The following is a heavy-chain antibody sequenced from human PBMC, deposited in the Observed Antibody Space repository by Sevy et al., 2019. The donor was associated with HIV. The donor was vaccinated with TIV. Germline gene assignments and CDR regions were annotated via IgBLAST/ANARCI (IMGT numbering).Heavy chain of an antibody. CDR3: ARSYYYDSSGYYGDYYFDY. Sequence: ASVKVSCKASGYTFTSYGISWVRQAPGQGLEWMGWISAYNGNTNYAQKLKGRVTMTTDTSTSTAYMELRSLRSDDTAVYYCARSYYYDSSGYYGDYYFDYWGQGTLVTVSS. D-gene: IGHD3-22*01. CDR2: ISAYNGNT. J-gene: IGHJ4*02. V-gene: IGHV1-18*04. CDR1: GYTFTSYG.